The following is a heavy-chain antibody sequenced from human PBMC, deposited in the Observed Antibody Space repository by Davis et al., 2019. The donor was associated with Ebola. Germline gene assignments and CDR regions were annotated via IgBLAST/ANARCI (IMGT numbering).Heavy chain of an antibody. D-gene: IGHD6-19*01. V-gene: IGHV3-11*01. CDR2: ISSSGSTI. Sequence: GGSLRLSCAASGFTSSAYYMRWIRQAPGKGLEWVSYISSSGSTIYYADSVKGRFTISRDNAKNSLYLQMNTLRAADTAVYYCAKDTSNVWFDIWGQGTMVTVS. CDR1: GFTSSAYY. CDR3: AKDTSNVWFDI. J-gene: IGHJ3*02.